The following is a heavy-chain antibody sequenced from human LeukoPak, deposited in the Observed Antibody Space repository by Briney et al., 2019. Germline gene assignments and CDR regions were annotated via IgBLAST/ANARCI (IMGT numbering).Heavy chain of an antibody. CDR2: ISGSGGST. J-gene: IGHJ4*02. Sequence: PGKSLRLSCVASGFSFSSYGMHWVRQAPGKGLEWVSAISGSGGSTYYADSVKGRFTISRDNSKNTLYLQMNSLRAEDTAVYYCARGYYDYVWGSYLDRHFDYWGQGTLVTVSS. CDR3: ARGYYDYVWGSYLDRHFDY. V-gene: IGHV3-23*01. CDR1: GFSFSSYG. D-gene: IGHD3-16*02.